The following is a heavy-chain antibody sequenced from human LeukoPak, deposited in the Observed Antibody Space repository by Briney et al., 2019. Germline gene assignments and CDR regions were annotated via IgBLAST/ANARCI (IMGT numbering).Heavy chain of an antibody. J-gene: IGHJ1*01. V-gene: IGHV3-23*01. CDR2: ISDSGGRT. D-gene: IGHD6-19*01. CDR3: TKEPSGSGWSYTQYFQH. Sequence: GGSLRLSCAASGFPFSSYAMSWVRQAPGEGLEWVSSISDSGGRTDYADSVKGRFTISRDNSKNTLYLQINSLRVGDTAVYYCTKEPSGSGWSYTQYFQHWGQGTLVTVS. CDR1: GFPFSSYA.